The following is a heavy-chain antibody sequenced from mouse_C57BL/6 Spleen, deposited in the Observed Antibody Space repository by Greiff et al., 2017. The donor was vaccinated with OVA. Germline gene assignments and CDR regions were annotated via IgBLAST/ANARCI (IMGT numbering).Heavy chain of an antibody. CDR3: ARKELGRGFAY. V-gene: IGHV1-64*01. CDR1: GYTFTSYW. D-gene: IGHD4-1*01. Sequence: QVQLKQSGAELVKPGASVKLSCKASGYTFTSYWMHWVKQRPGQGLEWIGMIHPNSGSTNYNEKFKSKATLTVDKSSSTAYMQLSSLTSEDSAVYYCARKELGRGFAYWGQGTLVTVSA. CDR2: IHPNSGST. J-gene: IGHJ3*01.